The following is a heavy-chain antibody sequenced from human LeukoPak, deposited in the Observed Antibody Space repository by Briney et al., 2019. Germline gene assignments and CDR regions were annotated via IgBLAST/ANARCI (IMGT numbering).Heavy chain of an antibody. Sequence: GPSLRLSCAGSGFTFSNAWMNSVRQVPGKGLEWVGRIKSKPNGGTTDYAAPVKGRFSISRDDSKNTVYVQMNSLKTEDTAVYYCDTGGYYFDYWGQGTLVTVSS. J-gene: IGHJ4*02. CDR1: GFTFSNAW. V-gene: IGHV3-15*01. D-gene: IGHD3-16*01. CDR2: IKSKPNGGTT. CDR3: DTGGYYFDY.